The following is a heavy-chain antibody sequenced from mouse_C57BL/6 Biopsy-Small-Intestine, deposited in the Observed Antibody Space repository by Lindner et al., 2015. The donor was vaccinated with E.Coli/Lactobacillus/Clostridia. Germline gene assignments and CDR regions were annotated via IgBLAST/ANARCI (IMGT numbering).Heavy chain of an antibody. CDR3: ARDGYYGAMDY. J-gene: IGHJ4*01. D-gene: IGHD2-3*01. V-gene: IGHV1-63*01. CDR2: IYPGGGYT. CDR1: GYTFTNYW. Sequence: GQLQESGAELVRPGTSVKMSCKASGYTFTNYWIGWAKQRPGHGLEWIGDIYPGGGYTNYNEKFKGKATLTADKSSSTAYMQSSSLTSEDSAIYYCARDGYYGAMDYWGQGTSVTVSS.